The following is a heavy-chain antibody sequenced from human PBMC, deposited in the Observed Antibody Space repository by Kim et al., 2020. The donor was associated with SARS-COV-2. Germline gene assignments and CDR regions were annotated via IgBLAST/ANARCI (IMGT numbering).Heavy chain of an antibody. D-gene: IGHD3-3*01. CDR1: GFTFSSYG. CDR2: ISYDGSNK. V-gene: IGHV3-30*18. Sequence: GGSLRLSCAASGFTFSSYGMHWVRQAPGKGLEWVAVISYDGSNKYYADSVKGRFTISRDNSKNTLYLQMNSLRAEDTAVYYCAKDPFYYDSLDAFDIWGQGTMVTVSS. J-gene: IGHJ3*02. CDR3: AKDPFYYDSLDAFDI.